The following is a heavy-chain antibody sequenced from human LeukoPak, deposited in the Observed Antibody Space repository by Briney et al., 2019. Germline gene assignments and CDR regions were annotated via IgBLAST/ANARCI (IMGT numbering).Heavy chain of an antibody. CDR2: INHSGST. CDR3: ARYNGSNFDY. J-gene: IGHJ4*02. D-gene: IGHD1-1*01. CDR1: GGSFSGYY. Sequence: SETLSLTCAVYGGSFSGYYWSWIRQPPGKGLEWIGEINHSGSTNYNPSLKSRVTISVDTSKNQFSLKLSSVTAADTAVYYCARYNGSNFDYWDQGTLVTVSS. V-gene: IGHV4-34*01.